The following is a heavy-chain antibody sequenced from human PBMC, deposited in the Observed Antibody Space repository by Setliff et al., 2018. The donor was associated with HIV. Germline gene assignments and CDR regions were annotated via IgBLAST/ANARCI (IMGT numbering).Heavy chain of an antibody. J-gene: IGHJ4*02. Sequence: ASVKVSCKPSGYTFTTYGLSWVRQAPGQGLEWMGWISTYSDETSYSQNLQGRLTMTTDTSTGTAYMELRSLRSEDTAVYYCARVYYCSGGSCYFLVYWGQGTLVTVSS. CDR3: ARVYYCSGGSCYFLVY. CDR2: ISTYSDET. D-gene: IGHD2-15*01. CDR1: GYTFTTYG. V-gene: IGHV1-18*01.